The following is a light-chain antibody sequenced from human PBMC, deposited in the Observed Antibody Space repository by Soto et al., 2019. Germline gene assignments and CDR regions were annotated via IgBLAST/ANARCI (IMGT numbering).Light chain of an antibody. J-gene: IGLJ1*01. CDR3: SSYTSINTRV. V-gene: IGLV2-14*01. Sequence: QSVLTQPASLSGSPGQPITISCTGTSSDVGGYNYVSWYQQHPGKAPKLIIYDVRNRPSGVSNRFSGSKSGNTASLTISGLQTEDEADYYCSSYTSINTRVFGTGTKVTVL. CDR2: DVR. CDR1: SSDVGGYNY.